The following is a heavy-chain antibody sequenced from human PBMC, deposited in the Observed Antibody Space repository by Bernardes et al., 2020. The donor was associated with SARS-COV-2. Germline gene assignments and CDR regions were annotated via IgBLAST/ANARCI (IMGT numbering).Heavy chain of an antibody. Sequence: GGSLRLSCAASGFTFDDSGFNWVRQAPGKGLEWLAHISKSGDATYYSDSVKGRFTVSRDNAKHSLYLQINGLTGGDTAVYYCARGIETVDFWGQGTLVTVSS. CDR1: GFTFDDSG. J-gene: IGHJ4*02. V-gene: IGHV3-48*01. CDR3: ARGIETVDF. CDR2: ISKSGDAT.